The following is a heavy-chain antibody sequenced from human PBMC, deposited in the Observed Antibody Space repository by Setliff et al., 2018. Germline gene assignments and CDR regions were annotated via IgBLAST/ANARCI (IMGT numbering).Heavy chain of an antibody. Sequence: PSETLRLSCAASGFAFNNAWVNWVRQPPGKGLEWVGEINHRGSTNYNPSLMSRVTISVDTSKDHFSLKLISMAAADTAVYYCARGRNVAARLLDSWGQGTLVTVSS. CDR1: GFAFNNAW. D-gene: IGHD6-6*01. V-gene: IGHV4-34*01. CDR3: ARGRNVAARLLDS. CDR2: INHRGST. J-gene: IGHJ4*02.